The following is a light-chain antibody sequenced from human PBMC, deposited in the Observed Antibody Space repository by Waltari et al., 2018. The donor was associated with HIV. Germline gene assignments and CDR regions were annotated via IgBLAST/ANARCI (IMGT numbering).Light chain of an antibody. Sequence: QSVLTQPPSASGPPGQRHTLSCTGHTSTVGTHAIHWYQQFPGTAPQLPIHNTTTRPSGVPDRFSGSKSGTSASLAITGLQAEDEADYYCQSSDNTLSGSVFGGGTKLTVL. CDR1: TSTVGTHA. CDR2: NTT. V-gene: IGLV1-40*01. CDR3: QSSDNTLSGSV. J-gene: IGLJ2*01.